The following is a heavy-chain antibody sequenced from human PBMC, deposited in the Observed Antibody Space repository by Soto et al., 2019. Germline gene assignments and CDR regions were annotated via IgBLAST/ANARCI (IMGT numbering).Heavy chain of an antibody. CDR1: GYTFFTYD. D-gene: IGHD5-12*01. Sequence: ASVKVSCKASGYTFFTYDISWVRQAPGQGLEWMGWISTYSGDTKYAQKFQGRVTMTTDTSTTTAYLEPRSLRSDDTAVYYCARHHGPTTSENWFDPWGQGTLVTVSS. CDR2: ISTYSGDT. CDR3: ARHHGPTTSENWFDP. V-gene: IGHV1-18*01. J-gene: IGHJ5*02.